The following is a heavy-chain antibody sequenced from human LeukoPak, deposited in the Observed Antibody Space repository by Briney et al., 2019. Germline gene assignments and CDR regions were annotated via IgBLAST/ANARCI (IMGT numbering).Heavy chain of an antibody. V-gene: IGHV3-23*01. Sequence: PGGSLRLSCAASGFTFSNYAMSWVRQAPGKGLEWVSALSGSGGSAYYADSVKGRFTISRDNSKNTLYLQMNSLRAEDTAVYYCAKGRYDSSGFKWAAWGQGTLVTVSS. CDR3: AKGRYDSSGFKWAA. CDR1: GFTFSNYA. D-gene: IGHD3-22*01. J-gene: IGHJ4*02. CDR2: LSGSGGSA.